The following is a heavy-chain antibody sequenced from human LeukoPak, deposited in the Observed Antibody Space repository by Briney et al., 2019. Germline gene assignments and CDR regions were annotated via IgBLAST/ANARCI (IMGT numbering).Heavy chain of an antibody. V-gene: IGHV4-39*01. J-gene: IGHJ3*02. CDR2: IYYSGST. Sequence: SETLSLTCTVSGGSISSSSYYWGWIRQPPGKGLEWIGTIYYSGSTYYNPSLKSRVTISVYTSKNQFSLKLRSVTAADTAVYYCARGSSSSWYVAFDIWGQGTMDTVSS. CDR3: ARGSSSSWYVAFDI. D-gene: IGHD6-13*01. CDR1: GGSISSSSYY.